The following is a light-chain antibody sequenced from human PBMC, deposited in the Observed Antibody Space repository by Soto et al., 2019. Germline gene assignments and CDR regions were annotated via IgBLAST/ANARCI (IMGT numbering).Light chain of an antibody. J-gene: IGKJ1*01. Sequence: AIQLTQSPSSLSASVGDRVIITCRASQGIHTALAWYQQKPGNAPMLLIYDASTVEAGVPSRFNGSRSETEFTLTIRNLQPDDFATYYCQQYNSFPWTFGLGAKVDI. CDR1: QGIHTA. CDR3: QQYNSFPWT. V-gene: IGKV1-13*02. CDR2: DAS.